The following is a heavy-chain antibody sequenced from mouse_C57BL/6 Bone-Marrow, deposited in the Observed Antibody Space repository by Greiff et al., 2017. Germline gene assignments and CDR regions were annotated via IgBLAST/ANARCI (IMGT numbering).Heavy chain of an antibody. V-gene: IGHV5-16*01. D-gene: IGHD1-1*01. CDR1: GFTFSDYY. J-gene: IGHJ3*01. CDR2: INYDGSST. CDR3: AREGYGSFAY. Sequence: EVKLVESEGGLVQPGSSMKLSCTASGFTFSDYYMAWVRQVPEKGLEWVANINYDGSSTYYLDSLKSRFIISRDNAKNILYLQMSSLKSEDTATYYCAREGYGSFAYWGQGTLVTVSA.